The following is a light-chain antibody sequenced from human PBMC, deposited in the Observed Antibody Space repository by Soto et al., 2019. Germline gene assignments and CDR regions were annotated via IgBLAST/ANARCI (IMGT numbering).Light chain of an antibody. CDR2: GAS. CDR1: QSVSSSY. V-gene: IGKV3-20*01. Sequence: EIVLTQSPGTLSLSPGERATLSCRASQSVSSSYLAWYQQKPGQAPRLLIYGASSRDTGIPRRFAGSGSGTDLTLTISRLEPEHVTVYYCTRYGISQSFGHGTKVEIE. CDR3: TRYGISQS. J-gene: IGKJ1*01.